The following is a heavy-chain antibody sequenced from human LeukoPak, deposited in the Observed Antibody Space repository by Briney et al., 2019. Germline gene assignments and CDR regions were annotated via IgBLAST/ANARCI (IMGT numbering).Heavy chain of an antibody. CDR2: INHSGST. D-gene: IGHD5-18*01. CDR3: ARLRGYSYGYHNY. Sequence: SETLSLTCAVYGGSFSGYYWSWIRQPPGKGLEWIGEINHSGSTNYNPSLKSRVTISVDTSKNQFSLKLSSVTAADTAVYYCARLRGYSYGYHNYWVQGTLVTVSS. CDR1: GGSFSGYY. V-gene: IGHV4-34*01. J-gene: IGHJ4*02.